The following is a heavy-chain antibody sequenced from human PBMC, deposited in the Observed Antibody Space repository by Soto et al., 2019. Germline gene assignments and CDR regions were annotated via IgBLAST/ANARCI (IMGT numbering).Heavy chain of an antibody. V-gene: IGHV1-8*01. CDR3: ARERTGTTSMDV. J-gene: IGHJ6*02. CDR1: GYTFTSYD. CDR2: MNPNSGNT. Sequence: QVQLVQSGAEVKKPGASVKVSCKASGYTFTSYDINWVRQATGPGLEWMGWMNPNSGNTGYAQKFRGRVTMTRNTSISTAYMELSSLRSEDTAVYYCARERTGTTSMDVWGQGTTVTVSS. D-gene: IGHD1-1*01.